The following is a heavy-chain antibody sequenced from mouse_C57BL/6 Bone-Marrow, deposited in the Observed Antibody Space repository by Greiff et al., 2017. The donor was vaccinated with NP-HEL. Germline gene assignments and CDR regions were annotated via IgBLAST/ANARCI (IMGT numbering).Heavy chain of an antibody. CDR3: ARRGWFAY. V-gene: IGHV1-18*01. J-gene: IGHJ3*01. CDR2: INPNNGGT. CDR1: GYTFTDYN. Sequence: VQLQQSGPELVKPGASVKIPCKASGYTFTDYNMDWVKQSHGKSLEWIGDINPNNGGTSYNQKFKGKATLTVDKSSSTAYMELRSLTSENTAVYCCARRGWFAYWGQGTLVTVSA.